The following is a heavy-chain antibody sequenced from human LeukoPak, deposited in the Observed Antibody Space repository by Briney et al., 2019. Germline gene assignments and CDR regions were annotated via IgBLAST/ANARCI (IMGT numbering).Heavy chain of an antibody. Sequence: PGGSLRLSCAASGFTFSSYSMNWVRQAPGKGLEWVSSISTSSIYINYADSLKGRFTISRDNAKNSLYLQMNSLRAEDTAVYYCAREPSNYGDHYFDYWGQGTLVTVSS. D-gene: IGHD4-17*01. J-gene: IGHJ4*02. CDR1: GFTFSSYS. CDR2: ISTSSIYI. V-gene: IGHV3-21*01. CDR3: AREPSNYGDHYFDY.